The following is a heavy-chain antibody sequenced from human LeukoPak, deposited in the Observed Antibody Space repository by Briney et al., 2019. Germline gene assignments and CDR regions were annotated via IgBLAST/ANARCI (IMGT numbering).Heavy chain of an antibody. V-gene: IGHV4-59*01. CDR1: GGSISSYY. J-gene: IGHJ4*02. CDR2: IFYSGST. CDR3: ARGGTNRAFDY. Sequence: SETLSLICTVSGGSISSYYWSWIRQPPGKGLEWIGYIFYSGSTNYNPSLKSRVTISVDTSKNQFSLKLTSVTAADTAVYYCARGGTNRAFDYWGQGTLVTVSS. D-gene: IGHD1-14*01.